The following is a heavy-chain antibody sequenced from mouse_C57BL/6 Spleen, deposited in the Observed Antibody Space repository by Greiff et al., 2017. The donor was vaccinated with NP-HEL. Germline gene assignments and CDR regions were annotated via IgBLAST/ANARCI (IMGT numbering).Heavy chain of an antibody. D-gene: IGHD1-1*01. CDR3: ARRGYYYGSSYGYFDV. CDR1: GYTFTSYW. J-gene: IGHJ1*03. Sequence: QVQLQQPGAELVMPGASVKLSCKASGYTFTSYWMHWVKQRPGQGLEWIGEIDPSDSYPNYNQKFKGKSTLTVDKSSSTAYMQLSSLTSEDSAVYSCARRGYYYGSSYGYFDVWGTGTTVTVSS. V-gene: IGHV1-69*01. CDR2: IDPSDSYP.